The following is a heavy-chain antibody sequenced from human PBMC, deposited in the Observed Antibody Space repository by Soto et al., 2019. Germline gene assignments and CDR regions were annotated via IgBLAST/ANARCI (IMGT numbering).Heavy chain of an antibody. J-gene: IGHJ4*01. CDR1: GFSFSAYG. CDR3: AKDGVGGSNRSYFEY. Sequence: QVQLGESGGGGVRPGRSLRLSCVASGFSFSAYGMHWVRHTPGKGMEWVVSISHQERRKYYADSLKGRFTISRDNSKKPMYLQLNSLSAEDTAVYYCAKDGVGGSNRSYFEYWGLGTLDPVAS. CDR2: ISHQERRK. D-gene: IGHD1-26*01. V-gene: IGHV3-30*18.